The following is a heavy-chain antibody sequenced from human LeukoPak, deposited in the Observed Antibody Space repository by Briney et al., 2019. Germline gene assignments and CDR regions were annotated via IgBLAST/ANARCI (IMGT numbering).Heavy chain of an antibody. V-gene: IGHV4-59*01. D-gene: IGHD4-11*01. CDR2: IYNSETT. CDR3: ARVVYSHYWPEGMDV. Sequence: SETLSLTCTVSGDXISSYYCSWIRQPPGKGLEWIGYIYNSETTNYNPSLESRVTISEDTSKNQFSLMLTSVTAADTAVYYCARVVYSHYWPEGMDVWGQGTTVTVSS. CDR1: GDXISSYY. J-gene: IGHJ6*02.